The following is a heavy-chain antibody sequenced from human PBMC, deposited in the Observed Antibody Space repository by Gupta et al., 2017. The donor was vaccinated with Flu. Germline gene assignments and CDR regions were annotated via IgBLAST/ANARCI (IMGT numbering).Heavy chain of an antibody. V-gene: IGHV4-39*01. D-gene: IGHD3-22*01. CDR1: SYY. CDR3: TRLLYDTSGYYYFDC. CDR2: IHYSGST. J-gene: IGHJ4*02. Sequence: SYYWGWIRQPPGKGLEWIGSIHYSGSTYHNPSLKSRVTMSVDTSKNQFSMKLSSVTAADAALYYCTRLLYDTSGYYYFDCGGQGTLVTVSS.